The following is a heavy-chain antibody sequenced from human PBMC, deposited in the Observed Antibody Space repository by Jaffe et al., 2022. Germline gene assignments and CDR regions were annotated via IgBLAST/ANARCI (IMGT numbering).Heavy chain of an antibody. CDR2: ISGSGGST. D-gene: IGHD6-6*01. Sequence: EVQLLESGGGLVQPGGSLRLSCAASGFTFSSYAMSWVRQAPGKGLEWVSAISGSGGSTYYADSVKGRFTISRDNSKNTLYLQMNSLRAEDTAVYYCATPARAARADDFSLRYWGQGTLVTVSS. CDR3: ATPARAARADDFSLRY. J-gene: IGHJ4*02. V-gene: IGHV3-23*01. CDR1: GFTFSSYA.